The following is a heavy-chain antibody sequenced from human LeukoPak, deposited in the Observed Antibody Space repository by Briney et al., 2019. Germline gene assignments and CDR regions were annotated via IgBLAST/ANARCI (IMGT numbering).Heavy chain of an antibody. CDR1: GYTFTSYD. Sequence: GASVKVSCKASGYTFTSYDINWVRQATGQGLEWMGRMNPNSGNTGYAQKFQGRVTTTRNTSISTAYMELSSLRSEDTAVYYCARDHVRPPRTYDILTGPYYYYGMDVWGQGTTVTVPS. D-gene: IGHD3-9*01. V-gene: IGHV1-8*01. J-gene: IGHJ6*02. CDR3: ARDHVRPPRTYDILTGPYYYYGMDV. CDR2: MNPNSGNT.